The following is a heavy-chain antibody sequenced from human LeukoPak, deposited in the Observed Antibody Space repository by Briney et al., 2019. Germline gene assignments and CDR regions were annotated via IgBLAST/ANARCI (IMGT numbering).Heavy chain of an antibody. J-gene: IGHJ6*03. CDR3: ARARSVVPAALPDYYYYYMDV. Sequence: PGGSLRLSCAASGFTFSDYYMSWIRQAPGKGLEWVSYISSSGSTTYYADSVKGRFTISRDNAKNSLYLQMNSLRAEDTAVYYCARARSVVPAALPDYYYYYMDVWGKGTTVTISS. D-gene: IGHD2-2*01. CDR1: GFTFSDYY. V-gene: IGHV3-11*04. CDR2: ISSSGSTT.